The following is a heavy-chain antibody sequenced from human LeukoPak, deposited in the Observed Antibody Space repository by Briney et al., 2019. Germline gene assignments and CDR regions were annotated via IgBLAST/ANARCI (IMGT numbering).Heavy chain of an antibody. J-gene: IGHJ5*02. CDR3: ARDPTATGDYPYNWFDP. D-gene: IGHD4-17*01. Sequence: PGRSLRLSCAASGFTFSSYGVHWVRQAPGKGLEWVAVIWYDGSNKYYADSVKGRFTISRDNSKNTLYLQMNSLRAEDTAVYYCARDPTATGDYPYNWFDPWGQGTLVTVSS. CDR1: GFTFSSYG. V-gene: IGHV3-33*01. CDR2: IWYDGSNK.